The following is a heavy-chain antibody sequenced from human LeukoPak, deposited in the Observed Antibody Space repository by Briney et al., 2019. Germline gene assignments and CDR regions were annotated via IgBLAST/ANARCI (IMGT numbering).Heavy chain of an antibody. V-gene: IGHV3-21*01. D-gene: IGHD3-10*01. CDR2: ITSSSSHV. CDR3: ARMVRETDY. J-gene: IGHJ4*02. CDR1: GFTFSRYS. Sequence: GGSLRLSCAASGFTFSRYSMSWVRQAPGTGLEWVSSITSSSSHVFYADSVKGRFTISRDNAKNSLYLQMNSLRAEDTAVYYCARMVRETDYWGQGTLVIVSS.